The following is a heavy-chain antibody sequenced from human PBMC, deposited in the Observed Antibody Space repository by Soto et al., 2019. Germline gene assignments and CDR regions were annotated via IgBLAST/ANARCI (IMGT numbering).Heavy chain of an antibody. Sequence: EVQLVESGGALVKPGGSLRLSCTASGLTFNNAWMNWVRQAPGKGLEWVGRIKTKIDGGTTDYAAPVKDRFTISRDDSKNTLYLQMNSLKIEDTAVYYCTTEWAYGDSDFDYWGQGTLVTVSS. CDR3: TTEWAYGDSDFDY. CDR1: GLTFNNAW. CDR2: IKTKIDGGTT. J-gene: IGHJ4*02. D-gene: IGHD4-17*01. V-gene: IGHV3-15*07.